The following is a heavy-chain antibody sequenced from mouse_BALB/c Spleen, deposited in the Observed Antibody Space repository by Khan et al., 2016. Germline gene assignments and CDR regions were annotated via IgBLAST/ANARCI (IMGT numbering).Heavy chain of an antibody. V-gene: IGHV14-3*02. CDR2: IDPANGNT. D-gene: IGHD1-1*01. CDR3: ARGLYYYGSSYYAMDY. CDR1: GFNIKDTY. Sequence: VQLQQSGAESVKPGASVKLSCTATGFNIKDTYMYWVKQRPEQGLEWIGRIDPANGNTKYVPKFQGKATITADTSPNTAYLQLSSLTSEDTAVYYCARGLYYYGSSYYAMDYWGQGTSVTVSS. J-gene: IGHJ4*01.